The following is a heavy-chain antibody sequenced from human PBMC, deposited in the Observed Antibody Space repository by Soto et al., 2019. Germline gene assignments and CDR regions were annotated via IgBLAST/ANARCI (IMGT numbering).Heavy chain of an antibody. CDR3: ATEGQRRVCSRNSCYFSDS. CDR2: IKKDGSEK. CDR1: GFTFSRNW. D-gene: IGHD2-2*01. J-gene: IGHJ4*02. Sequence: SGFTFSRNWMTWVRQAPGKGLEWVANIKKDGSEKYYVDSVKGRFTISRENARNSLYLQMNSLRADDTAVYYCATEGQRRVCSRNSCYFSDSWGQGTLVTVSS. V-gene: IGHV3-7*05.